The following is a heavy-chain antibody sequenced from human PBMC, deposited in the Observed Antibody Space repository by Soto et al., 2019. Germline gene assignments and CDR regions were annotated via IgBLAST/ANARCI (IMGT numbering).Heavy chain of an antibody. V-gene: IGHV1-18*01. D-gene: IGHD2-8*01. CDR1: GYTFTRYW. J-gene: IGHJ6*02. Sequence: GASVKVSCKASGYTFTRYWISWVRQAPEQGLEWMGWISGYNGDTTYAQKFQGRVTMTIDTSTSTAYMELRSLTSDDTAVYYCAKNGQPPYYYYGLDVWGQGTKVTVSS. CDR2: ISGYNGDT. CDR3: AKNGQPPYYYYGLDV.